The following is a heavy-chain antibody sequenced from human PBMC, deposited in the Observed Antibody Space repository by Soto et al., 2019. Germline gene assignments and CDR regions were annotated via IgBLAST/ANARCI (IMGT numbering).Heavy chain of an antibody. D-gene: IGHD6-6*01. V-gene: IGHV1-2*02. Sequence: QVQLVQSGAEVKKPGASVKVSCKASGYTFTGYYMHWVRQAPGQGLEWMGWINPNSGGTNDAQKFQGRVTMTRDTSISTAYMELSRLRSDDTAVYYCSRERSIAARGGPGYWGQGTLVTVSS. CDR3: SRERSIAARGGPGY. CDR1: GYTFTGYY. CDR2: INPNSGGT. J-gene: IGHJ4*02.